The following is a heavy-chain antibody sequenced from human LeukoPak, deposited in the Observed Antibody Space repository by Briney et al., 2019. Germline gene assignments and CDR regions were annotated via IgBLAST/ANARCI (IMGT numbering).Heavy chain of an antibody. J-gene: IGHJ6*03. Sequence: GASVKVSCKASEYTFTSYALNWVRQAPGQGLEWMGWINTNTGNPTYAQGFTGRFVFSLDTSVSTAYLQISSLKAEDTAVYYCARDRWVATINSYYYYMDVWGKGTTVTISS. D-gene: IGHD5-12*01. CDR2: INTNTGNP. CDR3: ARDRWVATINSYYYYMDV. V-gene: IGHV7-4-1*02. CDR1: EYTFTSYA.